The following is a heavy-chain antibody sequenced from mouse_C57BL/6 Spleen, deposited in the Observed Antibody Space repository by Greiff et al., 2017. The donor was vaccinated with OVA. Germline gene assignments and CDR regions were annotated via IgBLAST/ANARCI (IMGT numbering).Heavy chain of an antibody. CDR2: ISSGGSYT. CDR1: GFTFSSYG. V-gene: IGHV5-6*02. Sequence: DVKLVESGGDLVKPGGSLKLSCAASGFTFSSYGMSWVRQTPDKRLEWVATISSGGSYTYYPDSVKGRFTISRDNAKNTLYLQMSSLKSEDTAMYYCTRQGDYSNGVYFGCWGQGTTLTVSS. CDR3: TRQGDYSNGVYFGC. D-gene: IGHD2-5*01. J-gene: IGHJ2*01.